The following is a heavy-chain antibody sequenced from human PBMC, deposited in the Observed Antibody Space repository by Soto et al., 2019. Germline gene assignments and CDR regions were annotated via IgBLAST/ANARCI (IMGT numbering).Heavy chain of an antibody. CDR1: XXTFSTYA. V-gene: IGHV3-23*01. J-gene: IGHJ4*02. Sequence: EVHLLESGGGLVQPGGSLTLSCATSXXTFSTYAMNWVRQAPGKGLEWVSVTLGSGGSTYYADSVKGRFTISRDNSRNKLYLQMNSLRVEDTAVXXCXXXXXSXTTTPFWGQGTAVTVSS. CDR2: TLGSGGST. D-gene: IGHD4-17*01. CDR3: XXXXXSXTTTPF.